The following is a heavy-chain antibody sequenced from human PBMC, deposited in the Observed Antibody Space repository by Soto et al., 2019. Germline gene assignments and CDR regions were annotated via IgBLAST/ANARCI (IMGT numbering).Heavy chain of an antibody. CDR3: GRSLLGLAATGHYFDY. Sequence: GGSLRLSCAASGFILSAYCMTWLRQDPAKGLEWVAHLKQDGSEEYYVDSVKGRFTICRDNTKKAVYMQLTSQRAEDTAVYYCGRSLLGLAATGHYFDYWGQGTLVTVSS. J-gene: IGHJ4*02. V-gene: IGHV3-7*03. CDR1: GFILSAYC. D-gene: IGHD6-13*01. CDR2: LKQDGSEE.